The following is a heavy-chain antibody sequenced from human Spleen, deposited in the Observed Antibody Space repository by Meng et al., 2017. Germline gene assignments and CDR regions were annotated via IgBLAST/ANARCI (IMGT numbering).Heavy chain of an antibody. J-gene: IGHJ4*02. V-gene: IGHV1-2*06. CDR3: ARDENISLGKLFGDY. CDR2: INPDTGDT. CDR1: GYTFTAYY. Sequence: QGQRLQSGVGLKKPGASVKVSCKPSGYTFTAYYIPWVRQAPGQGLEWMGHINPDTGDTLYAQKFQGRVSMTGDTSISTAYVELSGLRSDDTAVYYCARDENISLGKLFGDYWGQGTLVTVSS. D-gene: IGHD2-21*01.